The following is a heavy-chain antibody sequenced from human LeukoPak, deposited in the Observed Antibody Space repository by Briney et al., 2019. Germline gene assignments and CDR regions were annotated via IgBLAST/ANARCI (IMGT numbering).Heavy chain of an antibody. V-gene: IGHV3-49*03. D-gene: IGHD3-16*01. CDR3: TRGLFLGVA. Sequence: GGSLRLSCAASGFTFSSYAMSWFRQAPGKGLEWVGFIRSKAYGGTTEYAASVKGRFTISRDDSKSIAYLQMNSLKTEDTAVYYCTRGLFLGVAGGQGTLVTVSS. J-gene: IGHJ4*02. CDR2: IRSKAYGGTT. CDR1: GFTFSSYA.